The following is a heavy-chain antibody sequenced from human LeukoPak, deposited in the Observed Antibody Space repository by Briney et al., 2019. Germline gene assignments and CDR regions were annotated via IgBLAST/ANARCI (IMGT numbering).Heavy chain of an antibody. CDR2: INPSGGST. CDR3: AREPLAAAGPYP. CDR1: GYTFTSYY. V-gene: IGHV1-46*01. J-gene: IGHJ5*02. Sequence: ASVKVSCKASGYTFTSYYMHWVRQAPGQGLEWMGIINPSGGSTSYAQKFQGRVTMTRNTSISTAYMELSSLRSEDTAVYYCAREPLAAAGPYPWGQGTLVTVSS. D-gene: IGHD6-13*01.